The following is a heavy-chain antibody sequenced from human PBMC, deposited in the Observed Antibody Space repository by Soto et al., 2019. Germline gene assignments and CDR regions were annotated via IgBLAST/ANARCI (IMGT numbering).Heavy chain of an antibody. CDR1: GFTFSSYG. V-gene: IGHV3-33*06. D-gene: IGHD3-10*01. CDR2: IWYDGSNK. Sequence: PGGSLRLSCAASGFTFSSYGMHWVRQAPGKGLEWVAVIWYDGSNKYYADSVKGRFTISRDNSKNTLYLQMNSLRAEDRTVYYCAKGSMGDNYGAGSYPNFYYFDYWGQGTLVTVSS. J-gene: IGHJ4*02. CDR3: AKGSMGDNYGAGSYPNFYYFDY.